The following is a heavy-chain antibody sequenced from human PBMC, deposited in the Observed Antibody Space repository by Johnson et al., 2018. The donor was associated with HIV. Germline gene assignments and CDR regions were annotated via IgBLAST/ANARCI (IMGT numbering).Heavy chain of an antibody. V-gene: IGHV3-53*01. CDR1: GFTVSTYY. CDR2: LYSSGKT. J-gene: IGHJ3*02. Sequence: VQLVESGGGLIQPGGSLRLSCAASGFTVSTYYMTWVRQASGKGLELVSLLYSSGKTYYADSVKGRFTISRDNAKNSLYLQMNSLRAEDTAVYYCAKDLLSSSWFHDAFDIWGQGTMVTVSS. D-gene: IGHD6-13*01. CDR3: AKDLLSSSWFHDAFDI.